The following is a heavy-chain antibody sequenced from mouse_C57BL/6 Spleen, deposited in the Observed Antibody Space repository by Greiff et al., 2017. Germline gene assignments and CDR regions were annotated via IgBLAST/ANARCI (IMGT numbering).Heavy chain of an antibody. CDR1: GYTFTSYW. V-gene: IGHV1-69*01. D-gene: IGHD1-1*01. CDR3: ARSSYGSSYRFAY. Sequence: QVQLQQPGAELVMPGASVKLSCKASGYTFTSYWMHWVKQRPGQGLEWIGEIDPSDSYTNYNQKFKGKSTLTVDKSSSTAYMQLSSLTSADSAVYYCARSSYGSSYRFAYWGQGTLVTVSA. CDR2: IDPSDSYT. J-gene: IGHJ3*01.